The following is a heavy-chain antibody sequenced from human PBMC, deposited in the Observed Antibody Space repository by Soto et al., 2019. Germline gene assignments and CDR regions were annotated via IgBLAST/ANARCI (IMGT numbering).Heavy chain of an antibody. CDR3: ARGQRPHMVYAGNNWFDP. CDR2: INHSGST. J-gene: IGHJ5*02. CDR1: GGSFSGYY. V-gene: IGHV4-34*01. Sequence: SETLSLTCAVYGGSFSGYYWSWIRQPPGKGLEWIGEINHSGSTNYNPSLKSRVTISVDTSKNQFSLKLSSVTAADTAVYYCARGQRPHMVYAGNNWFDPWGQGTLVTVSS. D-gene: IGHD2-8*01.